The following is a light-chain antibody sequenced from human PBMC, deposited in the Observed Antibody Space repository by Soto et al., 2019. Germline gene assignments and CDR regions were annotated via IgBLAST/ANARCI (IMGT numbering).Light chain of an antibody. J-gene: IGKJ1*01. V-gene: IGKV1-5*01. CDR1: ESIRTW. CDR3: QQYNNYPRT. CDR2: DAS. Sequence: DIQMTQSPSTVSASIGDRVTITCRASESIRTWLAWYQHKPGKAPKFLIYDASSLESGVPSRFSGSGSGTEFTLTISNLQPDDFATYFCQQYNNYPRTFGQRTKVDI.